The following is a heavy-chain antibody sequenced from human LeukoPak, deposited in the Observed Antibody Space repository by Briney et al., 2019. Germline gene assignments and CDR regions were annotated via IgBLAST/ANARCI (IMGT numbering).Heavy chain of an antibody. CDR1: GFTYSSYG. CDR2: ISYDGSNK. D-gene: IGHD5-18*01. CDR3: AKDPGYTYGYSFDY. V-gene: IGHV3-30*18. J-gene: IGHJ4*02. Sequence: PGGSLRLSCAASGFTYSSYGMHRVRQAPGKGLEWVAVISYDGSNKYYADSVKGRFTTSRDNSEHTLYLEMNSLRGEDTAMYYCAKDPGYTYGYSFDYWGQGTLVTVSS.